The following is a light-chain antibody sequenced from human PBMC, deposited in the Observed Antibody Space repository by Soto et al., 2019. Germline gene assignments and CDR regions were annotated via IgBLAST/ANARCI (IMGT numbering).Light chain of an antibody. CDR2: DAS. V-gene: IGKV3-15*01. J-gene: IGKJ2*01. CDR1: QSVTSN. Sequence: EIVMTQSPATLSVSPGERATLSCRASQSVTSNLAWYQQKPGQAPRLLINDASSRATGIPARFSGSGSGTEVTLTISSLQSDDFEVFYCQQYNNWRGTFGQGTKLEIK. CDR3: QQYNNWRGT.